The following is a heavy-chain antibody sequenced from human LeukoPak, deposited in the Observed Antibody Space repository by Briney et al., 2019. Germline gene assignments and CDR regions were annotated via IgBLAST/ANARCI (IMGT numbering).Heavy chain of an antibody. V-gene: IGHV1-2*02. J-gene: IGHJ5*02. CDR2: INPNSGGT. CDR1: GYTFTGYY. CDR3: ARDLFRRFLEWLLVFYP. Sequence: ASGKVSCKASGYTFTGYYMDWVRQAPGQGLEWMGWINPNSGGTNYAQKFQGRVTMTRDTSISTAYRELSRLRSDDTAVYYCARDLFRRFLEWLLVFYPWGQGTLVTVSS. D-gene: IGHD3-3*01.